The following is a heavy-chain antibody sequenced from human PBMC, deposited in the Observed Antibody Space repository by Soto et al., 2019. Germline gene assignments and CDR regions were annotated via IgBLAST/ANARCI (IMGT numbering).Heavy chain of an antibody. CDR3: ARRYGSAIDY. J-gene: IGHJ4*02. CDR1: GGSIRSSSYY. CDR2: SYYSGNT. V-gene: IGHV4-39*07. Sequence: PSETLSLTCTVSGGSIRSSSYYWGWIRQPPGKGLEWIASSYYSGNTFHNPYLKSRVTISVDTSKNQFSLKLSSVTAADTAVYYCARRYGSAIDYWGQGTLVTVSS. D-gene: IGHD1-26*01.